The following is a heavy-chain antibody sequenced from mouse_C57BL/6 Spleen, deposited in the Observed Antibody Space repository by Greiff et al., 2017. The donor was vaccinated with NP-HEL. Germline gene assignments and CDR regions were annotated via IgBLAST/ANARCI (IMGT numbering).Heavy chain of an antibody. CDR1: GYTFTSYW. D-gene: IGHD1-1*01. CDR3: ARPITTVVPYAMDY. V-gene: IGHV1-59*01. CDR2: IDPSDSYT. Sequence: VQLQQPGAELVRPGTSVKLSCKASGYTFTSYWMHWVKQRPGQGLEWIGVIDPSDSYTNYNQKFKGKATLTVDTSSSTAYMQLSSLTSEDSAVYYCARPITTVVPYAMDYWGQGTSVTVSS. J-gene: IGHJ4*01.